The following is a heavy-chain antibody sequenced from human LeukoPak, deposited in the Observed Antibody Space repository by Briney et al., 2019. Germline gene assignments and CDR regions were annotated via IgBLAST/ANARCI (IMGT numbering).Heavy chain of an antibody. CDR1: GFTFSDYY. CDR2: ISSSGSTI. J-gene: IGHJ3*02. D-gene: IGHD6-19*01. CDR3: ARDSDSSGWPDAFDI. Sequence: PGGSLRLSCAASGFTFSDYYMSWLRQAPGKGLEWVSYISSSGSTIYYADSVKGRFTISRDNAKNSLYLQMNSLRAEDTAVYYCARDSDSSGWPDAFDIWGQGTMVTVSS. V-gene: IGHV3-11*04.